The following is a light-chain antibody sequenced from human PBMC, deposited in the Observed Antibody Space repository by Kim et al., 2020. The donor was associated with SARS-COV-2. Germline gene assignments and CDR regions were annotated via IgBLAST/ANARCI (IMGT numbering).Light chain of an antibody. J-gene: IGKJ1*01. CDR2: DAS. CDR1: QSVISY. Sequence: SPEENSTLSCRASQSVISYLAGYQQKPGQAPRLLIHDASTRATGIPARFSRSGSGTEFTLTINNLQSEDFAVYYCQQYDSRPPWTFGQGTKVEIK. V-gene: IGKV3-15*01. CDR3: QQYDSRPPWT.